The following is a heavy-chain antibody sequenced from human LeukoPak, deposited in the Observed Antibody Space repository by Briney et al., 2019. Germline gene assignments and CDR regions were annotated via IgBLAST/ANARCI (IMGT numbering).Heavy chain of an antibody. CDR1: GGSFSGYY. CDR3: ARGRCSSTSCYLFSSYYYGMDV. V-gene: IGHV4-34*01. Sequence: PSETLSLTCAVYGGSFSGYYWSWIRQPPGRGLEWIGEINHSGSTNYNPSLKSRVTISVDTPKNQFSLKLSSVTAADTVVYYCARGRCSSTSCYLFSSYYYGMDVWGQGTTVTVSS. D-gene: IGHD2-2*01. J-gene: IGHJ6*02. CDR2: INHSGST.